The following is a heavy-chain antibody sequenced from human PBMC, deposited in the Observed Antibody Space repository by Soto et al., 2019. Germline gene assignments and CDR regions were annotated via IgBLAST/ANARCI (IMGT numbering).Heavy chain of an antibody. V-gene: IGHV1-18*01. D-gene: IGHD3-16*01. J-gene: IGHJ6*02. CDR1: GYTFTSYG. Sequence: QVQLVQSGAEEKKPGASVKVSCKASGYTFTSYGISWVRQAPGQGLEWMGWINGYNGNTNHAQKLQGRVTMSTDTSTSTAYMELRSLRSDDSAVYYCARMGDVPYYYYGMDVWGQGTTVTVSS. CDR3: ARMGDVPYYYYGMDV. CDR2: INGYNGNT.